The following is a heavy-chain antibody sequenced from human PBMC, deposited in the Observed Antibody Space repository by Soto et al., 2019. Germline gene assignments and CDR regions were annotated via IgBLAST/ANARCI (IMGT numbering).Heavy chain of an antibody. CDR1: GFTVSSNY. CDR3: ARDGYCSGGSCYTGMDY. J-gene: IGHJ4*02. CDR2: IYSGGST. V-gene: IGHV3-53*01. D-gene: IGHD2-15*01. Sequence: EVQLVESGGGLIQPGGSLRLSCAASGFTVSSNYMSWVRQAPGKGLEWVSVIYSGGSTYYADSVKGRFTISRDNSKNTLYLQMNSRRAEDTAVYYCARDGYCSGGSCYTGMDYWGQGTLVTVSS.